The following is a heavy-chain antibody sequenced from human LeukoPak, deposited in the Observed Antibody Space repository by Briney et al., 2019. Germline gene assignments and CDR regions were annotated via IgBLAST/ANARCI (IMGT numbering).Heavy chain of an antibody. J-gene: IGHJ5*02. CDR1: GFTFSSYG. D-gene: IGHD2-2*01. CDR2: ISGSGGGT. V-gene: IGHV3-23*01. Sequence: GGSLRLSCAASGFTFSSYGMSWVRHAPGKGLEWVSAISGSGGGTYYADSVKGRFTITRDNPKNTPHLQTNSLRADDTALYYCAEGTYSFGTSPLDLWGEGTLVSVSS. CDR3: AEGTYSFGTSPLDL.